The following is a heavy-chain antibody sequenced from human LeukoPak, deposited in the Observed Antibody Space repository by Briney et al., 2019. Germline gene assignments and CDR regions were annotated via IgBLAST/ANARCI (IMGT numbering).Heavy chain of an antibody. V-gene: IGHV1-69*05. CDR2: IIPIFGTA. J-gene: IGHJ4*02. CDR3: ARLPRYCSSTSCPGGYFDY. CDR1: GGTFSSYA. D-gene: IGHD2-2*01. Sequence: SVKVSCKASGGTFSSYAISWVRQAPGQGLEWMGGIIPIFGTANYAQKFQGRVTITRDTSASTAYMELSSLRSEDTAVYYCARLPRYCSSTSCPGGYFDYWGQGTLVTVSS.